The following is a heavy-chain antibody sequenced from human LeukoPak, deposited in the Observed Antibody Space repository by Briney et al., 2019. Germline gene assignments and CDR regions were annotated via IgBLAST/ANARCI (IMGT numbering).Heavy chain of an antibody. CDR1: GFNFSNYG. CDR3: ARDRSGSFDY. V-gene: IGHV3-33*01. CDR2: IWYDGSNK. J-gene: IGHJ4*02. D-gene: IGHD3-3*01. Sequence: GGSLRLSCTASGFNFSNYGMHWVRQAPGKGLEWVAVIWYDGSNKYYAVSVKGRFTISRDNSKNTLYLQMNSLRAEDTAVYYCARDRSGSFDYWGQGTLVTVSS.